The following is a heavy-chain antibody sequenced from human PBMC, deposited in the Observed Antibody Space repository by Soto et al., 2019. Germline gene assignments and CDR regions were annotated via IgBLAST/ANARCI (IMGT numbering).Heavy chain of an antibody. J-gene: IGHJ6*02. V-gene: IGHV1-46*03. D-gene: IGHD2-21*02. CDR3: ASYCGGDCYLNYYYYGMDV. CDR2: INPSGGST. Sequence: QGLEWMGIINPSGGSTSYAQKFQGRVTMTRDTSTSTVYMELSSLRSEDTAVYYCASYCGGDCYLNYYYYGMDVWGQGTTVTSP.